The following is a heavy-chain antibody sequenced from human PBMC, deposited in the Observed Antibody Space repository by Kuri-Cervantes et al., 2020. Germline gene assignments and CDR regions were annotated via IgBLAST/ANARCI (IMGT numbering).Heavy chain of an antibody. CDR3: ARGRVATITHYYYYYMDV. Sequence: GESLKISCAASGFTFSSYWMHWVRQAPGKGLVWVSRINSDGSSTSYADSVKGRFTISRDNAKNSLYLQMNSLRAEDTAVYYCARGRVATITHYYYYYMDVWGKGTTVTVSS. D-gene: IGHD5-12*01. CDR1: GFTFSSYW. CDR2: INSDGSST. V-gene: IGHV3-74*01. J-gene: IGHJ6*03.